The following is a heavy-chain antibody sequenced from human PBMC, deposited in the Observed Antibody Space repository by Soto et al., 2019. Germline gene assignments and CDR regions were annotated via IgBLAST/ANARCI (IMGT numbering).Heavy chain of an antibody. CDR3: ARSLMDYTWFDP. CDR2: ISAYNGNT. V-gene: IGHV1-18*01. J-gene: IGHJ5*02. Sequence: ASVKVSCKASGYTLTSYGISWVRQAPGQGLEWMGWISAYNGNTNYAQKLQGRVTMTTDTSTSTAYMELRSLRSDDTAVYYCARSLMDYTWFDPWGQGTLVTVSS. CDR1: GYTLTSYG.